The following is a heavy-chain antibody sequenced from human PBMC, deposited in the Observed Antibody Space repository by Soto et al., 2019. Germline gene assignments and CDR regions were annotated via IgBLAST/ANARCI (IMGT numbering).Heavy chain of an antibody. J-gene: IGHJ4*02. Sequence: ASVKVSCKASGYTLTGYYMHWVRQAPGQGLEWMGWINPNSGGTNYAQKFQGWVTMTRDTSISTAYMELSRLSTDDTAVYYCSRQYRRAAAGTGFDYWGQGTLVTVSS. D-gene: IGHD6-13*01. CDR2: INPNSGGT. CDR3: SRQYRRAAAGTGFDY. CDR1: GYTLTGYY. V-gene: IGHV1-2*04.